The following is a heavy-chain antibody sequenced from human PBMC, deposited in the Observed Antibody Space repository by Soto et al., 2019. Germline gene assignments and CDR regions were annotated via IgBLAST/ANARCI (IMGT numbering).Heavy chain of an antibody. D-gene: IGHD4-17*01. V-gene: IGHV3-23*01. CDR3: AKDLYGDYGATGED. Sequence: EVQLLESGGGSVRPGGSLRLSCAASGLTFSSYAMTWVRQAPGKGLEWVSVIGGSTSGTYYADSVKGRFTISRDNSKNTLYLQMNSMRAEDTDVYYCAKDLYGDYGATGEDWGQGTLVTVSS. CDR1: GLTFSSYA. CDR2: IGGSTSGT. J-gene: IGHJ4*02.